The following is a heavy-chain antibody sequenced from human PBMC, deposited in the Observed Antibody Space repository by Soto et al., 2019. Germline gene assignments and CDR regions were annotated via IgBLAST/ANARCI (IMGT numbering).Heavy chain of an antibody. J-gene: IGHJ5*02. V-gene: IGHV1-8*01. Sequence: QVQLVQSGAEVKKPGASVKVSCKASGYTFTSHEINWVRQATGQGLEWMGWMDPDSGKTAYVQKFQDRVTMTRNTAIGTAYMELHSLRSEDTAMYYCARPHDDYWGGFTWFDPWGQGTLVNVSS. CDR3: ARPHDDYWGGFTWFDP. CDR1: GYTFTSHE. D-gene: IGHD3-3*01. CDR2: MDPDSGKT.